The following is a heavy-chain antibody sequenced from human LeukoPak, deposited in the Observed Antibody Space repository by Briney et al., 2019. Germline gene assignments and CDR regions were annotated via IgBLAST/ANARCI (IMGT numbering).Heavy chain of an antibody. CDR1: GYTFTSYY. CDR3: ARVNCSSTSCSGGWFDP. CDR2: INPSGGST. J-gene: IGHJ5*02. V-gene: IGHV1-46*01. Sequence: ASVKVSCKASGYTFTSYYMHWVRQAPGQGLEWMGIINPSGGSTSYAQKFQGRVTMTRDTSTSTVYMELSSLRSEDTAVYYCARVNCSSTSCSGGWFDPWGQGTLVIVSS. D-gene: IGHD2-2*01.